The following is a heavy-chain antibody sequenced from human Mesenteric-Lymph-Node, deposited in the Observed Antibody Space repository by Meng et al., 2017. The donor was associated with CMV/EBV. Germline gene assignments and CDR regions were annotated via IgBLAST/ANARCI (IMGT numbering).Heavy chain of an antibody. CDR1: GYTFTGYY. V-gene: IGHV1-2*02. CDR2: INPDSGGT. CDR3: AREGAGYCSSTSCYYDY. Sequence: ASVTVSCKASGYTFTGYYMHWVRQAPGQGLEWMGWINPDSGGTNYAQKFQGRVTMTRDTSISTAYMELSRLRSDDTAVYYCAREGAGYCSSTSCYYDYWGQGTLVTVSS. J-gene: IGHJ4*02. D-gene: IGHD2-2*01.